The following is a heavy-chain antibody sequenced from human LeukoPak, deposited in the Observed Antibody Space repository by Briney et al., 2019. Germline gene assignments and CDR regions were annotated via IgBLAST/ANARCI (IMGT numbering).Heavy chain of an antibody. D-gene: IGHD3-16*01. V-gene: IGHV4-38-2*02. J-gene: IGHJ6*03. CDR2: IYHSGST. CDR1: GYSIRSDYY. CDR3: ARETSQKGAHYMDV. Sequence: SETLSLTCTVSGYSIRSDYYWGWIRQPPGKGLEWIGSIYHSGSTYYNPSLKSRVTISVDTSKNQFSLKLSSVTAADTAVYYCARETSQKGAHYMDVWGKGTTVTISS.